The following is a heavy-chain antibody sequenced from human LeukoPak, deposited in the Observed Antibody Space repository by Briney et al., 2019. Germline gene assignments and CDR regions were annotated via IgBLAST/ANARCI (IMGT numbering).Heavy chain of an antibody. CDR1: GGSISSYY. V-gene: IGHV4-4*07. CDR2: IYTSGST. Sequence: SETLSLTSTVSGGSISSYYCSWIRQPAGKGLEWIGRIYTSGSTNYNPSLKSRVTMSVETSKNQFSLKLSSVTAADTAVYYCAREQGAQSIDYWGQGTLVTVSS. D-gene: IGHD3-16*01. CDR3: AREQGAQSIDY. J-gene: IGHJ4*02.